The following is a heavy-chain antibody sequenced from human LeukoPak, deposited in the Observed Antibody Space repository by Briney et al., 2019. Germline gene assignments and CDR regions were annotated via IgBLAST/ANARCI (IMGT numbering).Heavy chain of an antibody. Sequence: GGSLRLSCAASGFTFSSYSMNWVRQAPGKGLEWVSTISSSSSYIYYADSVKGRFTISRDNAKNSLYLQMNSLRAEDTAVYYCARAFADGYNSSPFDYWGQGTLVTVSS. D-gene: IGHD5-24*01. CDR1: GFTFSSYS. CDR2: ISSSSSYI. J-gene: IGHJ4*02. V-gene: IGHV3-21*01. CDR3: ARAFADGYNSSPFDY.